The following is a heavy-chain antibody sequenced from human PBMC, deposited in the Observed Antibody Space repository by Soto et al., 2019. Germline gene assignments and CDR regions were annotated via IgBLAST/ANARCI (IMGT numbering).Heavy chain of an antibody. CDR1: GFTFSSYA. J-gene: IGHJ4*02. CDR2: ISGSGGST. CDR3: ANFYSSSWYFLY. D-gene: IGHD6-13*01. Sequence: EVQLLESGGGLVQPGGSLRLSCAASGFTFSSYAMSWVRQAPGKGLEWVSAISGSGGSTYYADSVKGRFTISRDNSKNALYLQMNRLRAEETAVYYCANFYSSSWYFLYWGQGTLVNVSS. V-gene: IGHV3-23*01.